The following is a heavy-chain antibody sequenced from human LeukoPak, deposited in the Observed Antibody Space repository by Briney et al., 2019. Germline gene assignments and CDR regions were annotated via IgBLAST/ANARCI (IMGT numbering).Heavy chain of an antibody. CDR3: ARDRGHFDY. J-gene: IGHJ4*02. Sequence: GGSLRLSCAASGLSVSRNYISWVRQAPGKGLEWVSFIYTAATTFYADSVKGRFTISRDNSRNTVYLELNSLRVDDTAVYYCARDRGHFDYWGPGTLVTVSS. CDR2: IYTAATT. V-gene: IGHV3-53*01. D-gene: IGHD3-10*01. CDR1: GLSVSRNY.